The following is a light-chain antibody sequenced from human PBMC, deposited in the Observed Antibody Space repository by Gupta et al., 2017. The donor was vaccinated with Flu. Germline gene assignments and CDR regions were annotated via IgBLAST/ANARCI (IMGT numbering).Light chain of an antibody. CDR3: AAWDNNLRGWV. CDR1: YSNTGSNV. V-gene: IGLV1-47*01. CDR2: RTD. Sequence: QSVLPQSPSASATPGQRVTVSCSGSYSNTGSNVVYWYQQVAGAAPKRVMFRTDQRPSGVPDRFSGSKSGTAASLAISDLRPEDEAQYFCAAWDNNLRGWVFDAGTRLTVL. J-gene: IGLJ3*02.